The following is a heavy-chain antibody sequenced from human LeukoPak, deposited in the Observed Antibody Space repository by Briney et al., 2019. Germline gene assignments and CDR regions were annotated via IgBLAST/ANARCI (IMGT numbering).Heavy chain of an antibody. Sequence: NPSETLSLTCTVSGGSISSSRYYWGWIRQPPGKGLEWIGSIYYSGSTYYNPSLKSRVTISVDTSKNQFSLKLSSVTAADTAVYYCARQDRSVTMIVSFWFDPWGQGTLVTVSS. D-gene: IGHD3-22*01. CDR3: ARQDRSVTMIVSFWFDP. CDR2: IYYSGST. J-gene: IGHJ5*02. CDR1: GGSISSSRYY. V-gene: IGHV4-39*01.